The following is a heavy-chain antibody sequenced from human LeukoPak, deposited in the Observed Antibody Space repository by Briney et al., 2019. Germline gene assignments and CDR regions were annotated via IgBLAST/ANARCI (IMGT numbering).Heavy chain of an antibody. CDR1: GGSINNYY. Sequence: SETLSLTCTVSGGSINNYYWSWIRQPPGKGLEWIGYIYYSGNTNYNPSLKSRVTISVDTSKNQFSLKLSSVTAADTAVYYCARGRSNYYGMDVWGQGTTVTVSS. CDR3: ARGRSNYYGMDV. J-gene: IGHJ6*02. V-gene: IGHV4-59*01. D-gene: IGHD1-26*01. CDR2: IYYSGNT.